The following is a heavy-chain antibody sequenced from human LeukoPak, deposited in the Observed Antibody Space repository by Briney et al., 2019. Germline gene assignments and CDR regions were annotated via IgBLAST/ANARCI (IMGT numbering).Heavy chain of an antibody. CDR2: ISSSDSTI. Sequence: GGSLRLSCAASGFTFSSYEMHWVRQPPGKGLEWVSYISSSDSTIYYADSVKGRFTISRDNAKNSLYLQMNSLRAEDTAVYYCARVGEIGRYYGSGVDYWGQGTLVTVSS. CDR3: ARVGEIGRYYGSGVDY. CDR1: GFTFSSYE. D-gene: IGHD3-10*01. J-gene: IGHJ4*02. V-gene: IGHV3-48*03.